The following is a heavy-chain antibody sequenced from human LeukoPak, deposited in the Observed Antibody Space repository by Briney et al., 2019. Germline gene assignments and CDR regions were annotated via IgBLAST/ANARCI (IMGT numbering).Heavy chain of an antibody. CDR3: ANLNSGYATDF. J-gene: IGHJ4*02. Sequence: PGGSLRLSCAAAEFTFSTYPMSWVRQAPEKGLEWVSLISDGAATTYYADSVKGRFTISRDNSKSTLYLQMISLRAEDTAVYYCANLNSGYATDFWGQGTLVTVSS. CDR1: EFTFSTYP. V-gene: IGHV3-23*01. CDR2: ISDGAATT. D-gene: IGHD5-12*01.